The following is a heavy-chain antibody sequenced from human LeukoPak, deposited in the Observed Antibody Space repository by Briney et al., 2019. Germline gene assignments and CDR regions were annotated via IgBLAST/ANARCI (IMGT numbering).Heavy chain of an antibody. CDR2: IKQHGSEK. Sequence: GGSLRLSCAASGFTFSSHWMTWVRQAPGKGLEWVANIKQHGSEKYYVDSVKGRFTISRDNAKNSLYLQMNSLRAEDTAVYYCARGMEYNWNPPDYWGQGTLVTVSS. D-gene: IGHD1-20*01. J-gene: IGHJ4*02. V-gene: IGHV3-7*03. CDR3: ARGMEYNWNPPDY. CDR1: GFTFSSHW.